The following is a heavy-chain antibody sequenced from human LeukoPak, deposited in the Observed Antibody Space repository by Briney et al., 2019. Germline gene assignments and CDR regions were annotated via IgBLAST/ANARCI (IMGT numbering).Heavy chain of an antibody. CDR3: ARHNNPQDAFDI. D-gene: IGHD2/OR15-2a*01. CDR1: GGSISSSSYY. CDR2: IYYSGST. Sequence: SETLSLTCTVSGGSISSSSYYWGWIRQPPWKGLEWIGSIYYSGSTYYNPSLKSRVTISVDTSKNQFSLKLSSVTAADTAVYYCARHNNPQDAFDIWGQGTMVTVSS. V-gene: IGHV4-39*01. J-gene: IGHJ3*02.